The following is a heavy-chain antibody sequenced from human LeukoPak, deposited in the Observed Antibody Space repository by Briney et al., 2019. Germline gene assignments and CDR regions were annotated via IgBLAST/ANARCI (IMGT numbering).Heavy chain of an antibody. CDR2: IYPADSDI. CDR1: GYSFTRYW. CDR3: AWSLTAAAGDY. J-gene: IGHJ4*02. D-gene: IGHD6-25*01. Sequence: GESLKISCKGSGYSFTRYWIGWVRQIPGKGLEWMAIIYPADSDIRYSPSFQGQVTISADKSISTAYLQWSSLKASDTAMYYCAWSLTAAAGDYWGQGTLVTVSS. V-gene: IGHV5-51*01.